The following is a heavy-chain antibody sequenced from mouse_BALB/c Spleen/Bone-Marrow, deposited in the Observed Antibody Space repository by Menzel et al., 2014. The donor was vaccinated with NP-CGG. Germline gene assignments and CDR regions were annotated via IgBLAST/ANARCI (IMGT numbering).Heavy chain of an antibody. CDR3: TRRNYRYDGFAY. CDR2: IYLGNSDT. V-gene: IGHV1-5*01. Sequence: VQLKHSGTVLARPGTSVKMSCKASGYSFTSYWMHWVKQRPGQGLEWIGVIYLGNSDTSYNQKSKGKAKLTAVTSASTAYMELSSLTNEDSAVYYCTRRNYRYDGFAYWGQGTLVTVSA. D-gene: IGHD2-14*01. J-gene: IGHJ3*01. CDR1: GYSFTSYW.